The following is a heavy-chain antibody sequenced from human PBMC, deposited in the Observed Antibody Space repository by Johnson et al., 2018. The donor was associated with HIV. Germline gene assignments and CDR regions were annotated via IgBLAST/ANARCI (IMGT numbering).Heavy chain of an antibody. CDR2: ISGSGGST. CDR3: AKDQGDYSNHGAAFDI. Sequence: VQLVESGGGLIQPGGSLRLSCAASGFTVRSNYMSWVRQAPGRGLEWVSVISGSGGSTYYADSVKGRFTISRDNSKNTLYLQMNSLRAEDTAVYYCAKDQGDYSNHGAAFDIWGQGTMVTVSS. CDR1: GFTVRSNY. D-gene: IGHD4-11*01. V-gene: IGHV3-66*03. J-gene: IGHJ3*02.